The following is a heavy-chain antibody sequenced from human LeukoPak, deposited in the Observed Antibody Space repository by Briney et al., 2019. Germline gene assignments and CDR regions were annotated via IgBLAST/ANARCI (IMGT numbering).Heavy chain of an antibody. CDR2: ISGGGDT. Sequence: GGSLRLSCAASGFSVSSNYMSWVRQAPGKGLEWVSVISGGGDTYYADSVKGRFTLSRDNSKNTVYLQLNSLRAEDTAVYYCARDVYCSGGNRYQHWGQGTLVSISS. V-gene: IGHV3-53*01. CDR3: ARDVYCSGGNRYQH. J-gene: IGHJ1*01. D-gene: IGHD2-15*01. CDR1: GFSVSSNY.